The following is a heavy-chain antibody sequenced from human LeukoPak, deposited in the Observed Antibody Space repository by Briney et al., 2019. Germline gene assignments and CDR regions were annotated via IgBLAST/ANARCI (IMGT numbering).Heavy chain of an antibody. CDR1: GGSISSSSYY. J-gene: IGHJ5*02. Sequence: SETLSLTCTVSGGSISSSSYYWGWIRQPPGKGLEWIGSIYYSGSTYYNPSLKSRVTISVDTSKNQFSLKLSSVTAADTAVYYCARVWVVAATGWFDPWGQGTLVTVSS. V-gene: IGHV4-39*07. CDR3: ARVWVVAATGWFDP. D-gene: IGHD2-15*01. CDR2: IYYSGST.